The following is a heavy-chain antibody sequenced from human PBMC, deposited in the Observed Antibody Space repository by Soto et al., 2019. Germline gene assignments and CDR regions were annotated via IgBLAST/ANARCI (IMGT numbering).Heavy chain of an antibody. CDR1: GGSISSSNW. Sequence: SETLSLTCGVSGGSISSSNWWSWVRQPPGKGLEWIGEIYHSGSTNYNPSLKSRVTISVDKSKNQFSLKLSSVTAADTAVYYCARYSYGYKGFDYWGQGTLVTVSS. J-gene: IGHJ4*02. V-gene: IGHV4-4*02. D-gene: IGHD5-18*01. CDR3: ARYSYGYKGFDY. CDR2: IYHSGST.